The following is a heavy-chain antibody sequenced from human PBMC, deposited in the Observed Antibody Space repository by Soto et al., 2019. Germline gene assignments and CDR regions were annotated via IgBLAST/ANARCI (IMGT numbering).Heavy chain of an antibody. J-gene: IGHJ5*02. V-gene: IGHV3-30-3*01. D-gene: IGHD6-6*01. CDR1: GFTFSSYA. CDR3: ARDKFSSNWLDP. CDR2: ISYDGSNK. Sequence: GGSLRLSCAASGFTFSSYAMHWFRQAPGKGLEWVAVISYDGSNKYYADCVKGRFTISRDNSKNTLYLQMNSLGAEDTAVYYCARDKFSSNWLDPWGQGTLVTVSS.